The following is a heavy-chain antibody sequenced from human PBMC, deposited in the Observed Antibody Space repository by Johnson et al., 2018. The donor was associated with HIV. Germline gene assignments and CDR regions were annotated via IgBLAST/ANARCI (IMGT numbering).Heavy chain of an antibody. CDR2: IGTAGDT. D-gene: IGHD1-20*01. Sequence: LVESGGGLVQPGGSLRLSCAASGFTFSSYDMHWVRQATGKGLEWVSAIGTAGDTYYPGSVKGRLTISRDNAKNSLYLQMNSLRAEDTAFYVCARRRPYNLNDESLGDAFDIWGQGTMVTVSS. CDR1: GFTFSSYD. V-gene: IGHV3-13*01. CDR3: ARRRPYNLNDESLGDAFDI. J-gene: IGHJ3*02.